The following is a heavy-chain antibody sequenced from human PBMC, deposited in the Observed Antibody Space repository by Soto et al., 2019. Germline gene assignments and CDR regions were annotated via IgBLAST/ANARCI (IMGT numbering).Heavy chain of an antibody. CDR3: ARMGRIKSFGVANNWFDP. Sequence: QVQLVQSGAEVKKPGASVKVSCKASGYTFTSYGISWVRQAPGQGLEWMGWISAYNGNTNYAQKLQGRVTMTTDTSKTKAYMELRRLRSDNTDVYYCARMGRIKSFGVANNWFDPGGQGTLVTVSS. CDR2: ISAYNGNT. D-gene: IGHD3-3*01. CDR1: GYTFTSYG. V-gene: IGHV1-18*01. J-gene: IGHJ5*02.